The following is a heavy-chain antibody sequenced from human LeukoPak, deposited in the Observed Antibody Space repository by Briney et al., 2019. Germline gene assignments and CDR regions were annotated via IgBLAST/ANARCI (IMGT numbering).Heavy chain of an antibody. CDR3: ARVQHLSGSKEQLNY. CDR2: IRAYIGNT. V-gene: IGHV1-18*01. Sequence: ASVKVSCKASGYTFTNYGISWVRQAPGQGLEWMGWIRAYIGNTNYAQKFQGRVTMTTDTSTSTAYMELRSLRSDDTAVYYCARVQHLSGSKEQLNYWGQGTLVTVSS. CDR1: GYTFTNYG. D-gene: IGHD3-3*02. J-gene: IGHJ4*02.